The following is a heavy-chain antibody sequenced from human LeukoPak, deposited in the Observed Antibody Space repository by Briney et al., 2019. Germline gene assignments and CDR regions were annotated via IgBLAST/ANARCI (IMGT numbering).Heavy chain of an antibody. CDR1: GGSFSGYY. CDR3: ARGRVVVVSAAISYYYYYYGMDV. V-gene: IGHV4-34*01. J-gene: IGHJ6*02. Sequence: SETLSLTCAVYGGSFSGYYWSWIRQPPGKGLEWIGEINHSGSTNYNPSLKSRVTISVDTSKNQFSLKLNSVTAADTAVYYCARGRVVVVSAAISYYYYYYGMDVWGQGTTVTVSS. D-gene: IGHD2-2*02. CDR2: INHSGST.